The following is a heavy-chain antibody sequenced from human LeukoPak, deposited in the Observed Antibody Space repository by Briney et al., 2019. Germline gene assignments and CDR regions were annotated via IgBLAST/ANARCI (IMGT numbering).Heavy chain of an antibody. CDR2: ILVYNGNT. Sequence: GASVKLSCKASGYTFTSYGMSWVRQAPGQGLEWMGWILVYNGNTNYAQKLQGRVTMTTDTSTSTAYMELRSLRSDDTAVYYCARGASVVLVAATLDYWGQGTLVTVSS. D-gene: IGHD2-15*01. V-gene: IGHV1-18*01. J-gene: IGHJ4*02. CDR3: ARGASVVLVAATLDY. CDR1: GYTFTSYG.